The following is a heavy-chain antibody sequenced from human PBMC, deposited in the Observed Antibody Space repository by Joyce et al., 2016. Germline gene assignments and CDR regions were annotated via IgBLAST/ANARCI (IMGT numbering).Heavy chain of an antibody. CDR1: ELTFSSYA. CDR3: AKLLYAQYYYGMDV. CDR2: MSGSGGST. V-gene: IGHV3-23*01. J-gene: IGHJ6*02. D-gene: IGHD2/OR15-2a*01. Sequence: EVQVLESGGGLVQPGGSLRLSCAASELTFSSYAMTWVRQAPGKGLEGVSAMSGSGGSTHYADSVKGRFTISRDNSKNTLYLQMNSLRAEDTAIYYCAKLLYAQYYYGMDVWGQGTTVTVSS.